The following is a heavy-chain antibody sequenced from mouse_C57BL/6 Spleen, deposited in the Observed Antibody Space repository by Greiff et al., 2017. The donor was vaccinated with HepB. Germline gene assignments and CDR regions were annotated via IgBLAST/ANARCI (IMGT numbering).Heavy chain of an antibody. D-gene: IGHD2-4*01. CDR1: GYTFTDYE. CDR3: TGDYDDSYFDS. V-gene: IGHV1-15*01. CDR2: IDPETGGT. J-gene: IGHJ2*01. Sequence: QVQLKQSGAELVRPGASVTLSCKASGYTFTDYEMHWVKQTPVHGLEWIGAIDPETGGTAYNQKFKGKAILTADKSSSTAYMELRSLTSEDSAVYYCTGDYDDSYFDSWGQGTTLTVSS.